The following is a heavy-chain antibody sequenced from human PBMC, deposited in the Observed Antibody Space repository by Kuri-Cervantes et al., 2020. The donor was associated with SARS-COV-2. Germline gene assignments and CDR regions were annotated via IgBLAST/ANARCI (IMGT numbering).Heavy chain of an antibody. CDR1: GFTFSSYA. J-gene: IGHJ1*01. CDR3: ANIQVVPAVYRGAQYLHH. D-gene: IGHD2-2*01. CDR2: ISYDGSNK. V-gene: IGHV3-30*04. Sequence: GGSLRLSCAASGFTFSSYAMHWVRQAPGKGLEWVAVISYDGSNKYYADSVKGRFTISRDNSKNTLSLQMNSLRAEDTAVYYCANIQVVPAVYRGAQYLHHWGQGTLVTVSS.